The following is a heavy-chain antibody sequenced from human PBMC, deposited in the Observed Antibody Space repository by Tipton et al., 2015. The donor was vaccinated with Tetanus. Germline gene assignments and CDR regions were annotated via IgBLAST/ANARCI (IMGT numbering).Heavy chain of an antibody. CDR1: GDSISSGGYF. CDR3: ARDQGGGRVVRLNWLDP. V-gene: IGHV4-31*03. J-gene: IGHJ5*02. CDR2: IYYSGST. Sequence: TLSLTCTVSGDSISSGGYFWNWIRHHPGKGLEWISYIYYSGSTFYNPSLRSRLSMSVDTSKNQFSLKLDSVTAADTAIYYCARDQGGGRVVRLNWLDPWGQGTLVTVSS. D-gene: IGHD6-6*01.